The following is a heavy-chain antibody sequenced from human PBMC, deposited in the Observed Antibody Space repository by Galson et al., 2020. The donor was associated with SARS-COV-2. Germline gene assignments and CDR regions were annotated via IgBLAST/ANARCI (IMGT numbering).Heavy chain of an antibody. D-gene: IGHD2-21*02. CDR2: ISYDGSNK. V-gene: IGHV3-30*04. CDR1: GFTFSSYA. J-gene: IGHJ4*02. Sequence: GESLKISCAASGFTFSSYAMHWVRQAPGKGLEWVAVISYDGSNKYYADSVKGRFTISRDNSKNTLYLQMNILRAEDTAVYYCAREAYCGGGCYSVFDYWGQGTLVTVSS. CDR3: AREAYCGGGCYSVFDY.